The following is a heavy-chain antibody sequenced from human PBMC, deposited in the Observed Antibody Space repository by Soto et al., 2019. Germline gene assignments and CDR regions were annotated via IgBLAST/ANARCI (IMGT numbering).Heavy chain of an antibody. V-gene: IGHV3-23*01. CDR2: ISASGTTS. D-gene: IGHD2-2*02. CDR3: ARGLGFCNNIGCYIWFDY. J-gene: IGHJ4*02. CDR1: GSTFNTYA. Sequence: PGGSLRLSCAASGSTFNTYAMSWVRQAPGKGLEWVSVISASGTTSYYADSVKGRFTISRDNSENTLFLQMHSLRAEDTAVYYCARGLGFCNNIGCYIWFDYWGQGTLVTVSS.